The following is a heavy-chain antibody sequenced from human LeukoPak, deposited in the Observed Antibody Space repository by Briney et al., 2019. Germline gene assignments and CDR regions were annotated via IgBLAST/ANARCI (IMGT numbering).Heavy chain of an antibody. D-gene: IGHD5-18*01. CDR3: ARVSGVQLWLRSHFDF. CDR2: INPNSGGT. Sequence: ASVKVSCKASGYTFTSYYMHWVRQAPGQRLEWMGWINPNSGGTNYAQKFQGRVTMTRDTSISTAYMELSRLRSDDTAVYYCARVSGVQLWLRSHFDFWGQGTLVTVSS. CDR1: GYTFTSYY. J-gene: IGHJ4*02. V-gene: IGHV1-2*02.